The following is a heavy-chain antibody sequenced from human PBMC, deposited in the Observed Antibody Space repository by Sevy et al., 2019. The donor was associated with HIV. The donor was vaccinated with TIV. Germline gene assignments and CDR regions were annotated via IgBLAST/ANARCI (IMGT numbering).Heavy chain of an antibody. CDR2: IYYSGST. CDR3: ARVSYYGSGSSYYYYYYMDV. V-gene: IGHV4-59*01. Sequence: SETLSLTCTVYGGSISSYYWSWIRQPPGKGLEWIGYIYYSGSTNYNPSLKSRVTISVDTSKNQFSLKLSSVTAADTAVYYCARVSYYGSGSSYYYYYYMDVWGKGTTVTVSS. J-gene: IGHJ6*03. D-gene: IGHD3-10*01. CDR1: GGSISSYY.